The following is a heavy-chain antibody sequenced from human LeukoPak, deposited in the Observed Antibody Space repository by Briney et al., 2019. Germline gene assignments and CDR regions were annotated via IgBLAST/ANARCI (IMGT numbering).Heavy chain of an antibody. Sequence: PGRSLRLSCAASGFIFSSNAMHWVRQAPGKGLEWVAGISYDGSNKYYADSVKGRFTISRDNSKNTLYLQMNSLRAEDTAMYYCARDRDKAYYYYGLDVWGQGTTVTVSS. D-gene: IGHD5-24*01. CDR1: GFIFSSNA. CDR3: ARDRDKAYYYYGLDV. CDR2: ISYDGSNK. J-gene: IGHJ6*02. V-gene: IGHV3-30-3*01.